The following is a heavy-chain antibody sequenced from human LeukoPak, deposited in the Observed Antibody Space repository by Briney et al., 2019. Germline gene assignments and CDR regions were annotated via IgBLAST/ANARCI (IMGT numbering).Heavy chain of an antibody. CDR2: ISAYNGNT. V-gene: IGHV1-18*01. J-gene: IGHJ4*02. Sequence: ASVKVSCKASGYTFTSYGISWVRQAPGQGLEWMGWISAYNGNTNYAQKLQGRVTMTTDTSTSTAYMELRSLRSDDTAVYYCARDLIPIYYYDSSGYYPGVYWGQGILVTVSS. CDR3: ARDLIPIYYYDSSGYYPGVY. D-gene: IGHD3-22*01. CDR1: GYTFTSYG.